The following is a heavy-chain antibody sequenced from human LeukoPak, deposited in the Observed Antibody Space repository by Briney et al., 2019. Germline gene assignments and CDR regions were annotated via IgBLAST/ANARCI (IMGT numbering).Heavy chain of an antibody. CDR3: ARAQSYYDH. V-gene: IGHV1-46*01. CDR1: GYTFTNYY. CDR2: INPSGDSA. J-gene: IGHJ5*02. D-gene: IGHD1-26*01. Sequence: GASVKVSCKASGYTFTNYYMRWVRQAPGQGLEWMGIINPSGDSAIYAHNFQGRVTMTRDTSTTTVYMELSSLRSEDTAVYYCARAQSYYDHWGQGTLVTVSS.